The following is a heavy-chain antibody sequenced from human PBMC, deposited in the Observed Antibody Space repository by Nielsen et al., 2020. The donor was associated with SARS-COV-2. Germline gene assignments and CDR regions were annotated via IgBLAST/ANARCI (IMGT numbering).Heavy chain of an antibody. V-gene: IGHV3-30*03. CDR3: ARVSYGSGSYLRY. D-gene: IGHD3-10*01. Sequence: GGSLRLSCAASGFTFSSYGMHWVRQAPGKGLEWVAVISYDGSNKYYADSVKGRFTISRDNSKNTLYLQMNSLRAEDTAVYYCARVSYGSGSYLRYWGQGTLVTVSS. CDR1: GFTFSSYG. CDR2: ISYDGSNK. J-gene: IGHJ4*02.